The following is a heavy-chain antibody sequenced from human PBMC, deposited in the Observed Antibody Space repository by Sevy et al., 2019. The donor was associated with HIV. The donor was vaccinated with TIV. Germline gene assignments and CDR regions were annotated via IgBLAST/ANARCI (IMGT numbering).Heavy chain of an antibody. CDR2: MRSKAFAGTT. CDR1: GFTLGDYA. V-gene: IGHV3-49*04. D-gene: IGHD5-18*01. CDR3: VRSRLLGYTAMIPDY. Sequence: GGSLRLSCTTSGFTLGDYAMSWVRQAPGKGLEWVGFMRSKAFAGTTDYAASVKGGFTISTDDSKATARLQMNSLRTEDTGVYYCVRSRLLGYTAMIPDYWGQGTLVTVSS. J-gene: IGHJ4*02.